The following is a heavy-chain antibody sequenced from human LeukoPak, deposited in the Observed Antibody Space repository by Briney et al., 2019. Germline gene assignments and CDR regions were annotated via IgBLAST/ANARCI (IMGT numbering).Heavy chain of an antibody. CDR3: AREAAPPPLYYYYMDV. J-gene: IGHJ6*03. V-gene: IGHV6-1*01. CDR1: GDSVSSNSAA. CDR2: TYYRSKWYN. D-gene: IGHD6-6*01. Sequence: SQTLSLTCAISGDSVSSNSAAWNWIRQSPSRGLEWLGRTYYRSKWYNDYAVSVKSRITINPDTSKNQFSLQLNSVTPEDTAVYYCAREAAPPPLYYYYMDVWGKGTTVTVSS.